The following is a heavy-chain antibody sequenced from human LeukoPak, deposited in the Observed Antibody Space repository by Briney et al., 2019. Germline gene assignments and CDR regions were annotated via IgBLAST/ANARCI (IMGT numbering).Heavy chain of an antibody. CDR1: GFTFSSYV. Sequence: GGSLRLSCAASGFTFSSYVMHWVRQAPGKGLEWVAVISYDGSKKFYADSAKGRFTISRDNSKNTLYLQMNSLRTEDTAVYYCAKDSSAGDFYFDYWGQGTLVTVSS. J-gene: IGHJ4*02. CDR2: ISYDGSKK. V-gene: IGHV3-30*18. CDR3: AKDSSAGDFYFDY. D-gene: IGHD7-27*01.